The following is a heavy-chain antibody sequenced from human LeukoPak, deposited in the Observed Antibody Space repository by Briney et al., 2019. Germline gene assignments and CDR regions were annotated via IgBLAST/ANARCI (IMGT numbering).Heavy chain of an antibody. CDR1: GFTFSSYW. Sequence: GGSLRLSCAASGFTFSSYWMSWVRQAPGKGLERVANIKQDGSEKYYVDSVKGRFTISRDNAKNSLYLQMNSLRAEDTAVYYCARIGWDYGDYRPYYYYYYGMDVWGQGTTVTVSS. CDR3: ARIGWDYGDYRPYYYYYYGMDV. D-gene: IGHD4-17*01. J-gene: IGHJ6*02. CDR2: IKQDGSEK. V-gene: IGHV3-7*01.